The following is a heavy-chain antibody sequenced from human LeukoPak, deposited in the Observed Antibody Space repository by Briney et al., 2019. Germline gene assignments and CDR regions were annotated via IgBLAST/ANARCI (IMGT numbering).Heavy chain of an antibody. CDR3: ARESENCTATSCTFCFDF. J-gene: IGHJ4*02. CDR2: IWNDGSNK. CDR1: GFTFSSYA. V-gene: IGHV3-33*08. D-gene: IGHD2-2*01. Sequence: GGSLRLSCAASGFTFSSYAMSWVRQVPGKGLEWVAIIWNDGSNKYYVDSVKGRFTISRDNAKNTLYLQMDSLRAEDTAVYFCARESENCTATSCTFCFDFWGQGTLVTVSS.